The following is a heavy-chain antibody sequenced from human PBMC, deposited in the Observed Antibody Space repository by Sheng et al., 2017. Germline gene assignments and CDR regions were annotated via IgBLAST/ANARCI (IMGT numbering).Heavy chain of an antibody. Sequence: QVQLVQSGAEVKKPGSSVKVSCKASGGTFSSYAISWVRQAPGQGLEWMGGIIPILGIANYAQKFQGRVTITADKSTSTAYMELSSLRSEDTAVYYCAQKPYCSSTSCYWAAFDIWGQGTMVTVSS. CDR3: AQKPYCSSTSCYWAAFDI. CDR2: IIPILGIA. V-gene: IGHV1-69*10. D-gene: IGHD2-2*01. J-gene: IGHJ3*02. CDR1: GGTFSSYA.